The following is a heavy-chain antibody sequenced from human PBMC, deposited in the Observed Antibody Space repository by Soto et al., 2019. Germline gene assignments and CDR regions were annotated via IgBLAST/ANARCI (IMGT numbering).Heavy chain of an antibody. CDR1: GFTFSDYY. D-gene: IGHD6-6*01. Sequence: GGPLRLSCAASGFTFSDYYMSWIRQAPGKGLEWVSYISSSGSTIYYADSVKGRFTISRDNAKNSLYLQMNSLRAEDTAVYYCARPSSSLCYYGMDVWGQGTTVTVSS. CDR2: ISSSGSTI. CDR3: ARPSSSLCYYGMDV. V-gene: IGHV3-11*01. J-gene: IGHJ6*02.